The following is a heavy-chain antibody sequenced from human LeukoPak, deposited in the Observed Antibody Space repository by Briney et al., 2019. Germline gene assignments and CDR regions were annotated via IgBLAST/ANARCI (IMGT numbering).Heavy chain of an antibody. D-gene: IGHD2/OR15-2a*01. Sequence: ASVKVSCKASGYTFTGYYMHWARQAPGQGLEWMGWINPNSGGTNYAQKFQGRVTMTRDTSISTAYMELSRLRSDDTAVYYCARVGLWSMAGFGIWGQGTMVTVSS. CDR1: GYTFTGYY. CDR2: INPNSGGT. V-gene: IGHV1-2*02. CDR3: ARVGLWSMAGFGI. J-gene: IGHJ3*02.